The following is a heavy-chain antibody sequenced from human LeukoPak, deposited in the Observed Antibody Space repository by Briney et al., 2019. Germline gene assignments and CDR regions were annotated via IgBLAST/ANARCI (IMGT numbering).Heavy chain of an antibody. J-gene: IGHJ4*02. D-gene: IGHD3-22*01. V-gene: IGHV4-34*01. CDR3: ARLGRDSSGYYYVFDS. CDR1: GGSFSGYY. Sequence: SGTLSLTCAVYGGSFSGYYWRWIRQPPAQGLEWIWSVSFSESTSYNTPLKSRVPISAATPKNQFSLKLSPVTAADTAVYYCARLGRDSSGYYYVFDSWGQGTLVTVSS. CDR2: VSFSEST.